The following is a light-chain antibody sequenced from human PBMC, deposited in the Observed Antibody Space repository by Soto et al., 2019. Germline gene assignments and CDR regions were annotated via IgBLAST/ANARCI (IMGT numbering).Light chain of an antibody. CDR2: AAS. CDR1: QSIISY. J-gene: IGKJ2*01. CDR3: QQSYSSPRT. V-gene: IGKV1-39*01. Sequence: DIQMTQSPSSLSASVGDRVTITCQSSQSIISYLNWYQQKAGKAPQLLIYAASSFQSGVPARFSGSGSGTDFILSISSLQPEDSAIYYCQQSYSSPRTFGQGTKLEI.